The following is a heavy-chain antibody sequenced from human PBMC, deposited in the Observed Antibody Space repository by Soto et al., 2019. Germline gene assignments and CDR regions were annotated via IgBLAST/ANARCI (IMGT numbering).Heavy chain of an antibody. J-gene: IGHJ6*02. CDR3: ARSFTVTTYYYYYGMDV. D-gene: IGHD4-17*01. CDR1: GFTFRSYG. Sequence: GGSLRLSCAASGFTFRSYGIHWVRQAPGKGLEWVALIWFDGSKKYYVDSVKGRFAVSRDNSKNTLYLQMNSLRVEDTAVYYCARSFTVTTYYYYYGMDVWGQGTTVTVSS. V-gene: IGHV3-33*01. CDR2: IWFDGSKK.